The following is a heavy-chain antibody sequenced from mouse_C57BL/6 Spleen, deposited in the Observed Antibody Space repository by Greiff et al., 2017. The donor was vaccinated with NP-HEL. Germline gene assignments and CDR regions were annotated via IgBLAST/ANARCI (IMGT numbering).Heavy chain of an antibody. CDR3: ARSSYSNYFVY. Sequence: EVKLQESGPGLAKPSQSLSLTCSVSGYSITSDNWNWIRKFPGNKLEYMGYISNSGSTYSNPSLKSRISITRDTSTNQYYLQLNSVTTEDTATYYCARSSYSNYFVYWSQGTTLTVSS. D-gene: IGHD2-5*01. V-gene: IGHV3-8*01. CDR1: GYSITSDN. J-gene: IGHJ2*01. CDR2: ISNSGST.